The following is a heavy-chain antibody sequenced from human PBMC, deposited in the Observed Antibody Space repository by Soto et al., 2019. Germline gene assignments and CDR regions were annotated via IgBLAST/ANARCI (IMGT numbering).Heavy chain of an antibody. J-gene: IGHJ4*02. D-gene: IGHD5-18*01. V-gene: IGHV1-2*02. CDR2: INPNSGGT. CDR3: AVDTAITRDYYYFDY. Sequence: ASVKVSCKASGYTFTGYYMHWVRQAPGQGLEWMGWINPNSGGTNYAQKFQGRVTMTRDTSISTAYMELSRLRSDDTAVYYCAVDTAITRDYYYFDYWGQGTLVTAPQ. CDR1: GYTFTGYY.